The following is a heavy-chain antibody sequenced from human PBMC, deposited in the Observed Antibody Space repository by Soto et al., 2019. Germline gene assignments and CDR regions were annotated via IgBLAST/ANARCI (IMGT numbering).Heavy chain of an antibody. J-gene: IGHJ2*01. CDR2: ISYDGSNK. CDR3: ARDPLWGTAMVLWYFDL. V-gene: IGHV3-30-3*01. Sequence: QVQLVESGGGVVQPGRSLRLSCAASGFTFSSYAMHWVRQAPGKGLELVAVISYDGSNKYYADSVKCRFNISRDNSKNTLYLQMNSLRAEDTAVYYCARDPLWGTAMVLWYFDLWGRGTLVTVSS. D-gene: IGHD5-18*01. CDR1: GFTFSSYA.